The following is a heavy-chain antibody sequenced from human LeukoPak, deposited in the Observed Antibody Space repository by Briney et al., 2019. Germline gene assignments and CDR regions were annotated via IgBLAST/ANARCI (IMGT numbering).Heavy chain of an antibody. D-gene: IGHD6-13*01. Sequence: SETLSLTCAVYGGSFSGYYWSWIRQPPGKGLEWIGEINHSGSTNYNPSLKSRVTISVDTSKNQFSLKLSSVTAADTAVYYCARVHKSSSWYRNWFDPWGQGTLVTVSS. V-gene: IGHV4-34*01. CDR3: ARVHKSSSWYRNWFDP. CDR1: GGSFSGYY. J-gene: IGHJ5*02. CDR2: INHSGST.